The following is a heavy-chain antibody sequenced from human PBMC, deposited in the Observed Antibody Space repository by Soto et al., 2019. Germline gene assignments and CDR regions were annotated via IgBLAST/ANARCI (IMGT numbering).Heavy chain of an antibody. Sequence: MLSLTCSVSGASITDSFWSWIRQPPGGKLEWIGYISYTGYTKYNPSLSSPVSLSKDTSKNQISLTVYSVTAADTAVYYCAKLDAQTGELSAIDTFHIWGQGSAVTVSS. CDR2: ISYTGYT. J-gene: IGHJ3*02. D-gene: IGHD3-16*02. CDR1: GASITDSF. V-gene: IGHV4-59*12. CDR3: AKLDAQTGELSAIDTFHI.